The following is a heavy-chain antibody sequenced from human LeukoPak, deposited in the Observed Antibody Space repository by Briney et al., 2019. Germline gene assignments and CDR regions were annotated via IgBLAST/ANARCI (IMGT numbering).Heavy chain of an antibody. Sequence: GRSLRLSCAASGFTFRTYSIHWVRQAPGKGLEWVTVVSADGRTQLYSDSVKGRFTISRDNSLNTLHLQMNSLRTEDTAVYYCAREFGHNRWYFDYWGQGTLVTVSS. V-gene: IGHV3-30*03. CDR2: VSADGRTQ. J-gene: IGHJ4*02. CDR1: GFTFRTYS. CDR3: AREFGHNRWYFDY. D-gene: IGHD5-24*01.